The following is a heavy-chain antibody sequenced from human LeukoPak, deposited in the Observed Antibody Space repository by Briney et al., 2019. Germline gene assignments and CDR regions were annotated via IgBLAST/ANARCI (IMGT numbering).Heavy chain of an antibody. J-gene: IGHJ4*02. D-gene: IGHD3-22*01. CDR2: ISGYNGDT. Sequence: ASVKVSFKASGYTFTAYGISWVRQAPGQGLEWMGWISGYNGDTKYAQRFEGRVTMTTDTSTTTAFMDLRSLRSDDTAVYFCATSTGGYSDLYFHYWGQGTLVSVSS. CDR1: GYTFTAYG. CDR3: ATSTGGYSDLYFHY. V-gene: IGHV1-18*01.